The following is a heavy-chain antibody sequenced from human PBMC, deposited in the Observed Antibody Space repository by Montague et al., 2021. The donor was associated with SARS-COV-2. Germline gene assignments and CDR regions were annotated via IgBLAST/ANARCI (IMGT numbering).Heavy chain of an antibody. Sequence: SLRLSCAASGFTFSSYGMHWVRQAPGKGLEWVAVISYDGSNKYYADSVKGRFTISRDNSKNTLYLQMNSLRAEDTAVYYCAKDLRYYDILTGYFPDRDQYYYYGMDVWGQGTTVTVSS. CDR2: ISYDGSNK. J-gene: IGHJ6*02. V-gene: IGHV3-30*18. CDR3: AKDLRYYDILTGYFPDRDQYYYYGMDV. D-gene: IGHD3-9*01. CDR1: GFTFSSYG.